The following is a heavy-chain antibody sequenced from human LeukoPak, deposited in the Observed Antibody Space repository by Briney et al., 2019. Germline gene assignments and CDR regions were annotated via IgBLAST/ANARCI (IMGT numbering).Heavy chain of an antibody. CDR2: ISGSGGST. V-gene: IGHV3-23*01. D-gene: IGHD3-10*01. CDR1: GFTFSSYG. CDR3: AKESGMVSLYYYCYMDV. Sequence: GGSLRLSCAASGFTFSSYGMSWVRQAPGKGLEWVSAISGSGGSTYYADSVKGRFTISRDNSKNTLYLQMDSLRAEDTAVYYCAKESGMVSLYYYCYMDVWGKGTTVTISS. J-gene: IGHJ6*03.